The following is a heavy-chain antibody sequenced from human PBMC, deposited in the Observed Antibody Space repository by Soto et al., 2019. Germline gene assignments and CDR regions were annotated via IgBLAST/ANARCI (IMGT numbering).Heavy chain of an antibody. CDR3: ARATPAAYYDILTGYYNY. Sequence: QVQLVQSGAEVKKPGSSVKVSCKASGGTFSSYAISWVRQAPGQGLEWMGGIIPIFGTANYARKFQGRVTITADKSTSTSYMELSSLRSEDTAVYYCARATPAAYYDILTGYYNYWGQGTLVTVSS. CDR2: IIPIFGTA. J-gene: IGHJ4*02. D-gene: IGHD3-9*01. CDR1: GGTFSSYA. V-gene: IGHV1-69*06.